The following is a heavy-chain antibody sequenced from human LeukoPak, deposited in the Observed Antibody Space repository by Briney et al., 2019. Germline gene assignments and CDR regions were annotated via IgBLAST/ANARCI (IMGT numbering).Heavy chain of an antibody. D-gene: IGHD3-10*01. CDR3: ARVNTLVRGAYYYSYYGMDV. J-gene: IGHJ6*02. CDR1: GGSFSGYY. Sequence: SETLSLTCAVYGGSFSGYYWSWIRQPPGKGLEWIGEINHSGSTNYNPSLKSRVTISVDTSKNQFSLKLSSVTAADTAVYYCARVNTLVRGAYYYSYYGMDVWGQGTTVTVSS. V-gene: IGHV4-34*01. CDR2: INHSGST.